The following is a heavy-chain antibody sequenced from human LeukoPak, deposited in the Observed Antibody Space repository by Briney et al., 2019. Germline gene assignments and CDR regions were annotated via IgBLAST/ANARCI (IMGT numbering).Heavy chain of an antibody. V-gene: IGHV4-39*01. D-gene: IGHD1-1*01. CDR1: AVSISISSYY. Sequence: SETLSLTCTVSAVSISISSYYWGWLRQTPGRGRERIGTIPYSGTTYYHPSLKSRVTISADRSKNQFFLKLNSVTAADTAVYYCARTRYVYYYCYMDVWGKGTTVTVSS. CDR3: ARTRYVYYYCYMDV. J-gene: IGHJ6*03. CDR2: IPYSGTT.